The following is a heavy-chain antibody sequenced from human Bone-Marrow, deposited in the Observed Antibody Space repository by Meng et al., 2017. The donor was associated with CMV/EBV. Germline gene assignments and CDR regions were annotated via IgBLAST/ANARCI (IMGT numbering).Heavy chain of an antibody. J-gene: IGHJ6*02. CDR2: IKQDGSEK. V-gene: IGHV3-7*01. CDR3: AKVGGAGRRYYYYGMDV. Sequence: GESLKISCAASGFTFSNYWMSWVRQAPGKGLEWLANIKQDGSEKYYADSVKGRFTTSRDNSKNTLYLQMNSLRAEDTAVYYCAKVGGAGRRYYYYGMDVWGQGTTVTVSS. D-gene: IGHD3-10*01. CDR1: GFTFSNYW.